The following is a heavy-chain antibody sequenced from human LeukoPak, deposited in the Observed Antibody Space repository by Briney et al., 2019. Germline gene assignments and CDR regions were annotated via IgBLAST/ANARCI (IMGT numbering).Heavy chain of an antibody. D-gene: IGHD4-17*01. V-gene: IGHV3-9*02. CDR1: GFTSHDYA. J-gene: IGHJ3*01. CDR2: ITWNSGKV. CDR3: AKARDYGDLVAFDV. Sequence: GRSLRLSCAASGFTSHDYAMYWVRQAPGKGLEWVSSITWNSGKVGYADSVKGRFTISRDNATNSLYLQMNSLRDEDMALYYCAKARDYGDLVAFDVWGQGTMVTVSS.